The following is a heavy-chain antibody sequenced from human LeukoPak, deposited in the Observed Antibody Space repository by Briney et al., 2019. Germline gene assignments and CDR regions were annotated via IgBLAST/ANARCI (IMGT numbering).Heavy chain of an antibody. V-gene: IGHV4-59*11. J-gene: IGHJ4*02. Sequence: SETLSLTCTVSGGSISSHYWSWIRQPPGKGLEWIGYIYYSGSTNYNPSLKSRVTISVDTSKNQFSLKLSSVTAADTAVYYCARITYDFWSGYYLSFDYWGQGTLVTVSS. CDR2: IYYSGST. CDR3: ARITYDFWSGYYLSFDY. D-gene: IGHD3-3*01. CDR1: GGSISSHY.